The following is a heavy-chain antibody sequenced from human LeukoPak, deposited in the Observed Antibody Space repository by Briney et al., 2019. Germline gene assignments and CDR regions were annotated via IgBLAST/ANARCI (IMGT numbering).Heavy chain of an antibody. CDR2: ISSSGSTI. Sequence: GGSLRLSCEASGFTFTKFWMSWVRQAPGKGLEWVPYISSSGSTIYYADSVKGRFTISRDNAKNSLYLQMNSLRAEDTAVYYCAELGITMIGGVWGKGTTVTISS. D-gene: IGHD3-10*02. CDR3: AELGITMIGGV. V-gene: IGHV3-48*03. J-gene: IGHJ6*04. CDR1: GFTFTKFW.